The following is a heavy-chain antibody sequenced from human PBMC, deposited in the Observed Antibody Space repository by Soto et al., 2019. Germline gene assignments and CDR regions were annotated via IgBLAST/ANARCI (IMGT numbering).Heavy chain of an antibody. Sequence: GWSLRLSCAASGFTFSDSAMTWVRQTPGKGLEYVSSITFNGGSTYYADSVKGRFTISRDNSKNTLYLQMNSLRAEDTALYYCPKDVVDRGISYWGQGTLVTVSS. CDR1: GFTFSDSA. V-gene: IGHV3-23*01. J-gene: IGHJ4*01. CDR3: PKDVVDRGISY. D-gene: IGHD1-20*01. CDR2: ITFNGGST.